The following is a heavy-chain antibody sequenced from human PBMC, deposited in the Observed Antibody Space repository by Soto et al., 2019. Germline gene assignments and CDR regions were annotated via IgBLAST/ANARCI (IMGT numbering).Heavy chain of an antibody. Sequence: QVQLQQWGAGLLKPSETLSLTCAVYGGSFSGYQWSWTRQPPGKGLEWIGEINHRGGTKYNPFLKSRVTMSVDTSKNQLSLRLSSVTAADTAVYFCAMGSGTTALDHWGQGTLVTVSS. CDR2: INHRGGT. J-gene: IGHJ4*02. V-gene: IGHV4-34*01. CDR1: GGSFSGYQ. D-gene: IGHD1-26*01. CDR3: AMGSGTTALDH.